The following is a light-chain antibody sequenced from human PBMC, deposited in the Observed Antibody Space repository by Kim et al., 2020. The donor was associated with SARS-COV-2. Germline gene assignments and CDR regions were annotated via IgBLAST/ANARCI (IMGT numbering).Light chain of an antibody. Sequence: GQSFTISFTGSSGGVGRYNYVSWYQQQPGKAPNLMIYDDSQRPSGISNCFSGSKSGNTASLTISGLQAEDEADYYCSSYTSSSAWVFGGGTKLTVL. V-gene: IGLV2-14*04. CDR2: DDS. J-gene: IGLJ3*02. CDR3: SSYTSSSAWV. CDR1: SGGVGRYNY.